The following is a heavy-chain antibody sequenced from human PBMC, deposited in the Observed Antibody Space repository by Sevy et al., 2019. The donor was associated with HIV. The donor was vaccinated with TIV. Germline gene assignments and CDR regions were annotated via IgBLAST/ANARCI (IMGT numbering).Heavy chain of an antibody. V-gene: IGHV1-2*02. CDR2: INPNSGGT. CDR3: ARTNHYDFWSGYYHDDNWFDP. Sequence: ASVKVSCKASGYTFTGYYMHWVRQAPGQGLEWMGWINPNSGGTNYAQKFQGRFTMTRDTSISTAYMELSRLRSDDTAVYYCARTNHYDFWSGYYHDDNWFDPWGQGTLVTVSS. CDR1: GYTFTGYY. J-gene: IGHJ5*02. D-gene: IGHD3-3*01.